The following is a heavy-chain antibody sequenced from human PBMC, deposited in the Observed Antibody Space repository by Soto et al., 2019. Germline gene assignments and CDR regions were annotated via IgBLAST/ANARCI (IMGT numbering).Heavy chain of an antibody. J-gene: IGHJ4*02. CDR1: GFTFSSYS. CDR2: ISSSSSYI. D-gene: IGHD6-13*01. CDR3: ARKIAASFTPDY. Sequence: GGSLRLSCAASGFTFSSYSMNWVRQAPGKGLEWVSSISSSSSYIYYADSVKGRFTISRDNAKNSLYLQMNSLRAEDTAVYYCARKIAASFTPDYWGQGTLVTVSS. V-gene: IGHV3-21*01.